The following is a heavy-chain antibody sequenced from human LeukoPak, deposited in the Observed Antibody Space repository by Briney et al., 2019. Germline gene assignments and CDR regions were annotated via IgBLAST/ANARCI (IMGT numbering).Heavy chain of an antibody. V-gene: IGHV4-38-2*01. Sequence: SETLSLTCAVSGYSINNGYYWGWIRQPPGKGLEWIGGIYYSGSTYYNPSLKSRVTISVDTSKNQFSLKLSSVTAADTAVYYCARVIQYSGSGGDWFDPWGQGTLVTVSS. CDR3: ARVIQYSGSGGDWFDP. J-gene: IGHJ5*02. D-gene: IGHD1-26*01. CDR2: IYYSGST. CDR1: GYSINNGYY.